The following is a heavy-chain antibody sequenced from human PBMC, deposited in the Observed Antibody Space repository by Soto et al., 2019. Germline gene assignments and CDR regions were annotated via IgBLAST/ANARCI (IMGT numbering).Heavy chain of an antibody. CDR1: GGSISSSSYY. CDR2: IYYSGST. J-gene: IGHJ3*02. D-gene: IGHD3-10*01. V-gene: IGHV4-39*07. Sequence: SETLSLTCTVSGGSISSSSYYWGWIRQPPGKGLEWIGSIYYSGSTYYNPSLKSRVTISVDTSKNQFSLKLSSVTAADTAVYYCARNMVRGVNIGAFDIWGQGTMVTV. CDR3: ARNMVRGVNIGAFDI.